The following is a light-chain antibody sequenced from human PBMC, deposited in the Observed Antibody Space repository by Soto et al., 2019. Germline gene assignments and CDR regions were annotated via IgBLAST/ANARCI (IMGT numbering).Light chain of an antibody. CDR3: QQFGT. CDR2: GVS. Sequence: EVVLTQSPGTLSLSPGDRATLSCRASQSVSSRYLAWYQQKPGQLPRLLIYGVSARATGIPDRFSGSGSGTDFTLTISRLEPEDFAVYYCQQFGTCGQGTKVEIK. V-gene: IGKV3-20*01. CDR1: QSVSSRY. J-gene: IGKJ1*01.